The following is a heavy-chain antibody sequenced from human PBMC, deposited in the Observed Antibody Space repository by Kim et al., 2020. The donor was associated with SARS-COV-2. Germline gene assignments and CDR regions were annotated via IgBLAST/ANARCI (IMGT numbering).Heavy chain of an antibody. D-gene: IGHD1-26*01. CDR1: GGSISSSSYY. V-gene: IGHV4-39*01. J-gene: IGHJ4*02. CDR2: IYYSGST. Sequence: SETLSLTCTVSGGSISSSSYYWGWIRQPPGKGLEWIGSIYYSGSTYYKPSLKSRVTISVDTSKNQFSLKLSSVTAADTAVYYCAILWGYSGSYLWGWASTETPHFDYWGQGTLVTVSS. CDR3: AILWGYSGSYLWGWASTETPHFDY.